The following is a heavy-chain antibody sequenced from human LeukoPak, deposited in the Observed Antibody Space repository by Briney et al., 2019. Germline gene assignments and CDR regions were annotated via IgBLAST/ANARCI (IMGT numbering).Heavy chain of an antibody. J-gene: IGHJ1*01. V-gene: IGHV3-74*01. Sequence: GGSLRLSCAASGFTLSGAWMHWVRQVPGKGLVWVSRINPDGTDIRYADSVKGRSTISRDDAKNTLFLHMNSLRVEDTAVYYCARVFGPGLDEYFHLWGQGTLVTVSS. CDR2: INPDGTDI. CDR3: ARVFGPGLDEYFHL. CDR1: GFTLSGAW. D-gene: IGHD3-10*01.